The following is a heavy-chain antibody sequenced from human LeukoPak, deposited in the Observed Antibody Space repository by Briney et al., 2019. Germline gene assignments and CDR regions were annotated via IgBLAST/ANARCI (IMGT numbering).Heavy chain of an antibody. J-gene: IGHJ6*03. CDR3: ARGPNYDFWSGNYYYYYMDV. V-gene: IGHV1-2*02. Sequence: ASVKVSCKASGYTFTGYYMHWVRQAPGQGLEWMGWINPNSGGTNYAQKFQGRVTMTTDTSTSTAYMELRSLRSDDTAVYYCARGPNYDFWSGNYYYYYMDVWGKGTTVTVSS. D-gene: IGHD3-3*01. CDR2: INPNSGGT. CDR1: GYTFTGYY.